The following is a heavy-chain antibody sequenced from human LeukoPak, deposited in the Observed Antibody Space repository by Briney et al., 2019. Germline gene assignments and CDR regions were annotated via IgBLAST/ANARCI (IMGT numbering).Heavy chain of an antibody. CDR3: ARDGGGIVVVPTTRREYYFDF. V-gene: IGHV4-4*07. D-gene: IGHD2-2*01. J-gene: IGHJ4*02. Sequence: PSETLSLTCTVSGGSISSYYWSWIRQPAGKGLEWVGRIYTSGSTNYNPSLKSRVTMSVDTSKNQFSLKLSSVTAADTAVYYCARDGGGIVVVPTTRREYYFDFWGQGTLATVSS. CDR1: GGSISSYY. CDR2: IYTSGST.